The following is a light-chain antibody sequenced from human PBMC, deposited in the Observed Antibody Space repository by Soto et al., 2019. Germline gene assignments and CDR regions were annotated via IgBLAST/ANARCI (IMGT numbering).Light chain of an antibody. CDR1: QSVSIY. CDR2: DAS. CDR3: QQRSNWRT. Sequence: EIVLTQSPATLSLSPGERATISCRASQSVSIYLAWYQQKPGQAPRLLIYDASNRATGIPARFSGSGSGTDFTLTIISLEPEDFAVYYCQQRSNWRTFGQGTKVDIK. V-gene: IGKV3-11*01. J-gene: IGKJ2*01.